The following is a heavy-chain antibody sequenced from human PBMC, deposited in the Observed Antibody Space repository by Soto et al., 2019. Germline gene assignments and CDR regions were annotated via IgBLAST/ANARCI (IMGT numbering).Heavy chain of an antibody. Sequence: SQTLSLTCALSGDSVSSNNAAWNWIRQSPSRGLEWLGRIYYRSKWHFGYAVSVRSRLSISPDTSKNRFYRKLHSVTPHDPAVCCCATSRSDSYSWYRGRGTRGTVAS. CDR1: GDSVSSNNAA. D-gene: IGHD4-4*01. CDR2: IYYRSKWHF. CDR3: ATSRSDSYSWY. J-gene: IGHJ4*01. V-gene: IGHV6-1*01.